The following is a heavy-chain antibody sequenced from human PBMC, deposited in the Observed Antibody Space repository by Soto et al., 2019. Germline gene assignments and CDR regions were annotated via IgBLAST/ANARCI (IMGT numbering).Heavy chain of an antibody. CDR2: ISSSGSTT. Sequence: EVQLVESGGGSVEPGGSLRLSCEVSGFTFSSYEMSWVRQAPGKGLECIAYISSSGSTTDHADSVKGRFTVSRDNAKNSLYLEMSSLRVGDSGIYYCAREENYYESSGYADRYFDYWGQGALVTVSS. CDR3: AREENYYESSGYADRYFDY. J-gene: IGHJ4*02. D-gene: IGHD3-22*01. CDR1: GFTFSSYE. V-gene: IGHV3-48*03.